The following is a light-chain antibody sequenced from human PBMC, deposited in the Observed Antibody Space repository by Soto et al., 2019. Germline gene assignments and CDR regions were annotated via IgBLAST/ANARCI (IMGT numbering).Light chain of an antibody. CDR3: QQYGSFTT. V-gene: IGKV3-20*01. Sequence: EIVLTQSPATLSLSPGERATLSCRASQSVSSSYLAWYQQKPGQAPRLLIYGASSRATGIPDRFSGSGSGTDFTLTISRLEPEDFAVYYCQQYGSFTTFGQGTRLE. J-gene: IGKJ5*01. CDR1: QSVSSSY. CDR2: GAS.